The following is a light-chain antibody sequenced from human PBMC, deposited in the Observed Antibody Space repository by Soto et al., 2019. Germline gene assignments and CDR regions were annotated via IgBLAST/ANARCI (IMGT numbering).Light chain of an antibody. CDR2: GDN. CDR1: SSNIGSFYD. J-gene: IGLJ2*01. Sequence: QSVLTQPPSVSGAPGQRVTIPCNGSSSNIGSFYDVHWYQQLPGTVPKLLIYGDNNRPSGVPDRFSGSKSGTAASLAITGLQAEDEADYYCQSYDNSLNHVVFGGGTKVTVL. V-gene: IGLV1-40*01. CDR3: QSYDNSLNHVV.